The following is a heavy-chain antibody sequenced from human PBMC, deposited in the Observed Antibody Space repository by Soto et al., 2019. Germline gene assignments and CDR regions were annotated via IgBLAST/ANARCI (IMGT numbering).Heavy chain of an antibody. D-gene: IGHD2-21*01. CDR3: ASGLSGDKVDQ. CDR2: IYDSGNT. Sequence: QVQLQESGPGLVKPSQTLSLTCTVSGGSISDGAYYWSWIRQPPGKGLEWIGQIYDSGNTYNNPSLTSRLTISVDTSKNHFSLNLNSVTAADTAVYYCASGLSGDKVDQWGQGTLVTVSS. J-gene: IGHJ4*02. V-gene: IGHV4-30-4*01. CDR1: GGSISDGAYY.